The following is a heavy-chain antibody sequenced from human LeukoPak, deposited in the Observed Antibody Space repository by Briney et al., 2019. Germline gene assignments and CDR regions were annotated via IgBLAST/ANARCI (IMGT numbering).Heavy chain of an antibody. V-gene: IGHV1-18*01. J-gene: IGHJ4*02. D-gene: IGHD3-10*01. CDR2: ISAYNGNT. CDR1: GGTFSSYA. Sequence: ASVKVSCKASGGTFSSYAISWVRQAPGQGLEWMGWISAYNGNTNYAQKLQGRVTMTTDTSTSTAYMELRSLRSDDTAVYYCARDRIKYYYGSGSYSLIPGMFDYWGQGTLVTVSS. CDR3: ARDRIKYYYGSGSYSLIPGMFDY.